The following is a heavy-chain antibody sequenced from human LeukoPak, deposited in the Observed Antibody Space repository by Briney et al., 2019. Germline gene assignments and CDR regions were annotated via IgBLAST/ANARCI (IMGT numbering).Heavy chain of an antibody. V-gene: IGHV3-48*01. D-gene: IGHD6-13*01. CDR1: GFTFSSHS. J-gene: IGHJ4*02. CDR2: IDSSSSSI. Sequence: GGSLRLSCAASGFTFSSHSMNWVRQAPGKGLEWISYIDSSSSSIYYADSVKGRFTISRDNAKNSLYLQMNSLRAEDTAVYYCARDREGSSWYDYWGPGTLVTVSS. CDR3: ARDREGSSWYDY.